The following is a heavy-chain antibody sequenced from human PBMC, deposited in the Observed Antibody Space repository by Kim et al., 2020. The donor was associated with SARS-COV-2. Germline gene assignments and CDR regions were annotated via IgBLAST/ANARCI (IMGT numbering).Heavy chain of an antibody. CDR2: IYYSGST. J-gene: IGHJ3*02. Sequence: SETLSLTCTVSGGSISYYYWSWIRQPPGKGLEWVGYIYYSGSTHYNPSLKSRVTISVDTSKNQFSLKLSSVTAAATAVYYCARGTTAPGKAFDIWGQGTMVTVSS. CDR3: ARGTTAPGKAFDI. CDR1: GGSISYYY. V-gene: IGHV4-59*13. D-gene: IGHD4-17*01.